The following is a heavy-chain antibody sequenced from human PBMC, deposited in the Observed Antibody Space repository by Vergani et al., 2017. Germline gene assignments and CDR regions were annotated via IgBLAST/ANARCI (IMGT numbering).Heavy chain of an antibody. Sequence: QVQLVESGGGVVQPGRSLRLSCAASGFTFSSYGMHWVRQAPGKGLEWVAVISYDGSNKYYADSVKGRFTISRENSKNTLYLQMNSLRAEDTAVYCCAKDRGPIVATIFVWGQGTLVTVSS. CDR2: ISYDGSNK. CDR1: GFTFSSYG. J-gene: IGHJ4*02. V-gene: IGHV3-30*18. CDR3: AKDRGPIVATIFV. D-gene: IGHD5-12*01.